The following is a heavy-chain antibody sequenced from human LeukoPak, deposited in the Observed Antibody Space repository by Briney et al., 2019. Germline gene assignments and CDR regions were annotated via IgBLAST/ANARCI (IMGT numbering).Heavy chain of an antibody. CDR2: IYYSGST. J-gene: IGHJ5*02. Sequence: SETLSLTCTVSGGSISSGGYYWSWIRQHPGKGLEWIVYIYYSGSTYYNPSLKSRVTISVDTSKNQFSLKLSSVTAADTAVYYCARGQYCSGGSCYSDWFDPWGQGTLVTVSS. D-gene: IGHD2-15*01. V-gene: IGHV4-31*03. CDR3: ARGQYCSGGSCYSDWFDP. CDR1: GGSISSGGYY.